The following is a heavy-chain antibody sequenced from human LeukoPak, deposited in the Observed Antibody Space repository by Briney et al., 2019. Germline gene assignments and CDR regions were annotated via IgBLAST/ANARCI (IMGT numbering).Heavy chain of an antibody. D-gene: IGHD3-10*01. CDR3: ARVTEYYGSGRRHNYYSYYMDV. J-gene: IGHJ6*03. V-gene: IGHV3-73*01. Sequence: GGSLRLSCAASGFTFSGSAMHWVRQASGKGLEWVGRIRSEANSYATAYAASVKGRFTISRDDSKNTAYLQMNSLKTEDTAVYYCARVTEYYGSGRRHNYYSYYMDVWGKGTTVTISS. CDR2: IRSEANSYAT. CDR1: GFTFSGSA.